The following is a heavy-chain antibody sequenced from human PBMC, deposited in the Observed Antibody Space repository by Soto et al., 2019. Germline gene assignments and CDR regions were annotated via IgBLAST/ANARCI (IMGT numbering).Heavy chain of an antibody. V-gene: IGHV3-74*01. J-gene: IGHJ5*02. CDR3: TSDTFGLRDT. D-gene: IGHD3-16*01. CDR1: GFPFSHYW. Sequence: GGSLRLSCAASGFPFSHYWMHWVRQIPGKGLVWVSRINPAGTITNYADSVEGRFTISRDNADSALFLQMNSLSAEDTAIYYCTSDTFGLRDTWGQGTLVTVSS. CDR2: INPAGTIT.